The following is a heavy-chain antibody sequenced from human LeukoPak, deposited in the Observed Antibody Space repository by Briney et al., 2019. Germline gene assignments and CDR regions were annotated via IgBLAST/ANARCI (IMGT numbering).Heavy chain of an antibody. CDR3: AKGGFDWSIDAFDI. Sequence: GRSLRLSCAASGFTFDDYAMHWVRQAPGKGLEWASGISWNSGSIGYADSVKGRFTISRDNAKNSLYLQMNSLRAEDMALYYCAKGGFDWSIDAFDIWGQGTMVTVSS. CDR1: GFTFDDYA. D-gene: IGHD3-9*01. J-gene: IGHJ3*02. V-gene: IGHV3-9*03. CDR2: ISWNSGSI.